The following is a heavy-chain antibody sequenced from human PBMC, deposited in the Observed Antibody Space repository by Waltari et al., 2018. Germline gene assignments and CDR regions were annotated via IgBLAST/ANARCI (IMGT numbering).Heavy chain of an antibody. D-gene: IGHD2-15*01. CDR1: GYSFTGYF. CDR3: ARACCNGHSCYLLPVY. CDR2: CEANNGAR. J-gene: IGHJ4*02. Sequence: QVQLVQSGAELKTPGASVAVSCQTSGYSFTGYFIHWVRQAPGQGLEWMRLCEANNGARNLSQKFQSRTFMTRDTSMKTSYMEWRGLRPNDTAVYYSARACCNGHSCYLLPVYWGQGTLVTVSS. V-gene: IGHV1-2*06.